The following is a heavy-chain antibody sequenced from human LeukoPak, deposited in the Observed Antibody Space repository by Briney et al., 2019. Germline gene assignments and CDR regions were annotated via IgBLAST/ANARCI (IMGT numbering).Heavy chain of an antibody. Sequence: PSETLSLTCAVYGGSFSGYYWSWIRQPPGKGLEWIGEINHSGSTNYNPSLRSRVTISVDTSKNQFSLKLSSVTAADTAVYYCATAQNYYGSGNYYPWDYYYGMDVWGQGTTVTVSS. CDR3: ATAQNYYGSGNYYPWDYYYGMDV. V-gene: IGHV4-34*01. J-gene: IGHJ6*02. CDR2: INHSGST. D-gene: IGHD3-10*01. CDR1: GGSFSGYY.